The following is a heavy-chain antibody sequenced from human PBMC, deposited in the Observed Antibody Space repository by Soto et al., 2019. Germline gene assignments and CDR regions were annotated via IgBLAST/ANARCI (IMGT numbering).Heavy chain of an antibody. D-gene: IGHD3-22*01. CDR3: ARDNSVIVVACPLLDN. CDR2: IKQDGGEE. V-gene: IGHV3-7*05. CDR1: GFTFSNYW. Sequence: EVQLVESGGGLVQPGGSLRLSCAASGFTFSNYWMSWVRQAPGKGLEWVANIKQDGGEEDYVDSVKGRFTISRDNAKNSLYLQMNSLRAEDSAVYYCARDNSVIVVACPLLDNWGQGTLATVSS. J-gene: IGHJ4*02.